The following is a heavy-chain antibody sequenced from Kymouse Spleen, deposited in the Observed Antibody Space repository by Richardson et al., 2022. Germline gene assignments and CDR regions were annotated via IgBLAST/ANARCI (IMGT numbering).Heavy chain of an antibody. J-gene: IGHJ4*02. CDR1: GDSVSSNSAA. D-gene: IGHD3-10*01. V-gene: IGHV6-1*01. CDR3: ARGTMVRGVIITEGFDY. CDR2: TYYRSKWYN. Sequence: QVQLQQSGPGLVKPSQTLSLTCAISGDSVSSNSAAWNWIRQSPSRGLEWLGRTYYRSKWYNDYAVSVKSRITINPDTSKNQFSLQLNSVTPEDTAVYYCARGTMVRGVIITEGFDYWGQGTLVTVSS.